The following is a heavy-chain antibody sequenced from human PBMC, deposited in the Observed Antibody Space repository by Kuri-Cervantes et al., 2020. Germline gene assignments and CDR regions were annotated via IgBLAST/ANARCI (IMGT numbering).Heavy chain of an antibody. CDR2: IIPIFGTA. CDR1: GYSFTSYD. Sequence: SVKVSCKPSGYSFTSYDINWVRQATGQGLEWMGGIIPIFGTANYAQKFQGRVTITADESTSTAYMELSSLRSEDTAVYYCARMEGPEASHWGQGTLVTVSS. J-gene: IGHJ4*02. D-gene: IGHD1-1*01. CDR3: ARMEGPEASH. V-gene: IGHV1-69*13.